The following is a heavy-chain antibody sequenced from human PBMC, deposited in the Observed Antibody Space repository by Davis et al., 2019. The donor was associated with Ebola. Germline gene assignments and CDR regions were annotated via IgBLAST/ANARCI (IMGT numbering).Heavy chain of an antibody. CDR2: ISYDGSNK. J-gene: IGHJ6*02. CDR3: ARVYDYCSSTSCYIVSPSGSYGMDV. CDR1: GFTFSSYA. V-gene: IGHV3-30-3*01. D-gene: IGHD2-2*02. Sequence: GESLKISCAASGFTFSSYAMHWVRQAPGKGLEWVAVISYDGSNKYYADYVKGRFTISRDNSKNTLYLQMNSLRAEDTAVYYCARVYDYCSSTSCYIVSPSGSYGMDVWGQGTTVTVSS.